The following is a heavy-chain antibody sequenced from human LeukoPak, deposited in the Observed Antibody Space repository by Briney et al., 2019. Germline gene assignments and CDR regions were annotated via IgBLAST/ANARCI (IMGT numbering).Heavy chain of an antibody. J-gene: IGHJ4*02. Sequence: SVKVSCKASGGTFITYAISWVRQAPGQGREWMGGIIPIFGTANYAQKFQGRVTIIADESMSTAQMELSSLRSEDTAVYYCTREPHRDFWSGLIFDYWGQGLLVTVSS. CDR3: TREPHRDFWSGLIFDY. CDR1: GGTFITYA. V-gene: IGHV1-69*01. D-gene: IGHD3-3*01. CDR2: IIPIFGTA.